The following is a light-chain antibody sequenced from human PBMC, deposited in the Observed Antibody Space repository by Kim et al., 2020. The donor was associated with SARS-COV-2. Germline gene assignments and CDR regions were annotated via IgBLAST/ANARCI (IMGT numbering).Light chain of an antibody. CDR2: GNS. V-gene: IGLV1-40*01. CDR1: NSNNGAGYD. CDR3: QSYDSTLTGVV. Sequence: RVTISWTGRNSNNGAGYDVHWYQHLPGTAPKLLIYGNSNRPSGVPDRFSGSKSGTSASLAITGLQAEDEADYYCQSYDSTLTGVVFGGGTQLTVL. J-gene: IGLJ2*01.